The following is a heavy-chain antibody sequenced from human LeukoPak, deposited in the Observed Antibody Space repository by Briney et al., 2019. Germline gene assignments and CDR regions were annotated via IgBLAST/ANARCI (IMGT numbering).Heavy chain of an antibody. CDR3: ARESRYCSGGSCYSYHFDY. J-gene: IGHJ4*02. CDR1: GFTFNNYE. Sequence: GGSLRLSCAASGFTFNNYEMNWVRQARGKGLEGVSYISSTGNTIYYADSVKGRFTISRDNAKNSLYLQMKSLRAEDTAVYYCARESRYCSGGSCYSYHFDYWGQGTLVIVSS. D-gene: IGHD2-15*01. CDR2: ISSTGNTI. V-gene: IGHV3-48*03.